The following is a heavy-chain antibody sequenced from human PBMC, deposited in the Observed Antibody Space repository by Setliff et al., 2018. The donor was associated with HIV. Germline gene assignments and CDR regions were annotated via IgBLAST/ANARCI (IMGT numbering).Heavy chain of an antibody. V-gene: IGHV3-21*01. CDR1: GFSFRGYA. CDR3: ARGMNYDYMDV. CDR2: ISSTSISI. J-gene: IGHJ6*03. D-gene: IGHD2-8*01. Sequence: GGSLRLSCEASGFSFRGYAMYWVRQAPGKGLEWVSSISSTSISIHYADSVKGRFTISRDNAKNSLYLQMNSLRAEETAVYYCARGMNYDYMDVWGKGTTVTVSS.